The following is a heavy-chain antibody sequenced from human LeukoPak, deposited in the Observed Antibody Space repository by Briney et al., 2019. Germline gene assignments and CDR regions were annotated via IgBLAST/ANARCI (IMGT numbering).Heavy chain of an antibody. V-gene: IGHV4-4*07. CDR2: IYTSGST. CDR1: GGSISSYY. J-gene: IGHJ3*02. Sequence: ASETLSLTCTVSGGSISSYYWSWIRQRVGKGLEWIGRIYTSGSTNYNPSLKSRVTMSVDTSKNQFSLKLSSVTAADTAVYYCARDDFWSGFGAFDIWGQGTMVTVSS. D-gene: IGHD3-3*01. CDR3: ARDDFWSGFGAFDI.